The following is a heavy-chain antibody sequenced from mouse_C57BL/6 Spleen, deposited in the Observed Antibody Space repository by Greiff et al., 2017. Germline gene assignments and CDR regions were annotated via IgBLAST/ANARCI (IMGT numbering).Heavy chain of an antibody. CDR1: GYTFTDYY. J-gene: IGHJ1*03. Sequence: EVQLQQSGPELVKPGASVKISCKASGYTFTDYYMNWVKQSHGKSLEWIGDINPNNGGTSYNQKFKGKATLTVDKSSSTAYMELRSLTSEDSAVYYCARLGITTVVATDVWGTGTTVTVSS. D-gene: IGHD1-1*01. CDR3: ARLGITTVVATDV. CDR2: INPNNGGT. V-gene: IGHV1-26*01.